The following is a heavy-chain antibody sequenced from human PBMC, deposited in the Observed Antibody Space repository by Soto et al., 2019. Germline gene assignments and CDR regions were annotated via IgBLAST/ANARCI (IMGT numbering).Heavy chain of an antibody. D-gene: IGHD1-1*01. V-gene: IGHV3-30*04. Sequence: QVQLVESGGGVVQPGRSLRLSCVASGFTFSQFSMHWVRQAPGKGREWVAVVSNDENVTYYVDSMKGRFTISRDNSKNTLYLQMNSLRPEDTAIYYCVMDGTNGPNDADHRGKGTLVSVSS. J-gene: IGHJ4*02. CDR2: VSNDENVT. CDR1: GFTFSQFS. CDR3: VMDGTNGPNDADH.